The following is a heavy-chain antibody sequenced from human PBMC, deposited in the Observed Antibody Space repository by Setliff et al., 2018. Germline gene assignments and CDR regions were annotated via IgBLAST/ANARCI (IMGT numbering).Heavy chain of an antibody. CDR3: ARDPGPHAAHFRALGYGMDV. V-gene: IGHV3-66*01. Sequence: GGSLRLSCAASGFTVTDNYMSWVRQAPGKGLEWVSIIYSGGSTYYGDSVKGRFTISRDKSKNTVFLQMNSLRAEDTAVYYCARDPGPHAAHFRALGYGMDVLGQGTTVTVSS. CDR1: GFTVTDNY. D-gene: IGHD6-13*01. J-gene: IGHJ6*02. CDR2: IYSGGST.